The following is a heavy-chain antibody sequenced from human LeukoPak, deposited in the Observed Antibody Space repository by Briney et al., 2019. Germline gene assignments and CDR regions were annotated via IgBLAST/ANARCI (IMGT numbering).Heavy chain of an antibody. CDR3: ARGTPSGWYGAVY. D-gene: IGHD6-19*01. Sequence: SVKVSCKASGFTFTSSAVQWVRQARGQRLEWIGWIVVGSGNTNYAQKFQERVTITRDMSTSTAYMELSSLRSEDTAVYYCARGTPSGWYGAVYWGQGTLVTVSS. CDR2: IVVGSGNT. J-gene: IGHJ4*02. V-gene: IGHV1-58*01. CDR1: GFTFTSSA.